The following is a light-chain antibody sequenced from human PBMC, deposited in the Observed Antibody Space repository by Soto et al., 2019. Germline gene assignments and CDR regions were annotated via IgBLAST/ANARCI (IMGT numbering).Light chain of an antibody. V-gene: IGLV2-11*01. CDR2: DVN. Sequence: QSALTQPRSVSGSHGQSVTISCTGNSSDVGGYNYVSWYQQHPGTAPKLMIYDVNKRPSGVPDRFSGSKSGNTASLTISGPQAEDEADYYCCSYAGNYTLVFGGGTKLTVL. CDR1: SSDVGGYNY. J-gene: IGLJ3*02. CDR3: CSYAGNYTLV.